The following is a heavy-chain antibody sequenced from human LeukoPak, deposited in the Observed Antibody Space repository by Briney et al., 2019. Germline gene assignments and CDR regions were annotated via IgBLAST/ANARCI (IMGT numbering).Heavy chain of an antibody. V-gene: IGHV3-30-3*01. Sequence: GGSLRLSCAAYGFTFSSYAMHWVRQAPGKGLEWVAVISYDGSNKYYADSVKGRFTISRDNSKNTLYLQMNSLRAEDTAVYYCAREGDSSGYYPPDYWGQGTLVTVSS. CDR2: ISYDGSNK. D-gene: IGHD3-22*01. J-gene: IGHJ4*02. CDR3: AREGDSSGYYPPDY. CDR1: GFTFSSYA.